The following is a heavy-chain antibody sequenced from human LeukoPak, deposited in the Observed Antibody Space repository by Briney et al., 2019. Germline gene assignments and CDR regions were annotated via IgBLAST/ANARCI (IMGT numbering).Heavy chain of an antibody. Sequence: SESLSLTCTVSGGSISSYYWSWIRQRPGKGLEWIGYIYHSGSTNYNPSLKRRVTISVDTSKKQFSLKLSSVTAADTAVYYCARAPYRSSWSVTWLDPWGQGTLVTVSS. CDR2: IYHSGST. D-gene: IGHD6-13*01. CDR3: ARAPYRSSWSVTWLDP. V-gene: IGHV4-59*01. CDR1: GGSISSYY. J-gene: IGHJ5*02.